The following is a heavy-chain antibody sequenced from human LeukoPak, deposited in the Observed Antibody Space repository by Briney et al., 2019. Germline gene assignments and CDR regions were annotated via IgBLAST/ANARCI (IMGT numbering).Heavy chain of an antibody. CDR2: IIPIFGTA. J-gene: IGHJ6*03. D-gene: IGHD5-18*01. CDR3: ASGGYSYDHYYYYYMDV. V-gene: IGHV1-69*13. Sequence: GASVKVSCXASGGTFSSYAISWVRQAPGQGLEWMGGIIPIFGTANYAQKFQGRVTITADESTSTAYMELSSLRSEDTAVYYCASGGYSYDHYYYYYMDVWGKGTTVTVSS. CDR1: GGTFSSYA.